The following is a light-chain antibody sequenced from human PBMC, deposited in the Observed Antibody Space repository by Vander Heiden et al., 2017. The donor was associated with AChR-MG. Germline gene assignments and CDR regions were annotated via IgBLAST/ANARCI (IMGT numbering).Light chain of an antibody. J-gene: IGKJ1*01. CDR2: AAS. CDR3: QQSHSSLWT. Sequence: DIQMAQSPSFLSASVGDRVTITCRASESVRSYLNWYQQKPGKAPKLLISAASNLQSGVPSRFSGSGAGTDFTLTISSLQPEDSATYYCQQSHSSLWTFGQGTTVEVK. CDR1: ESVRSY. V-gene: IGKV1-39*01.